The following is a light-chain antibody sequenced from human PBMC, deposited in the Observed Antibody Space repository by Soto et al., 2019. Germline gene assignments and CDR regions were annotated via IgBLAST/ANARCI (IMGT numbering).Light chain of an antibody. CDR2: DVS. CDR1: QRSSRW. Sequence: EIDIPLPAPTRSPWLQHIGTITFRSSQRSSRWLAWYQQKSGKAPKILIYDVSSLESAAPSRFSGRGSGTEFTLTISSLQREDLATYYGPQSESTPTFGPGTKVEIK. CDR3: PQSESTPT. J-gene: IGKJ1*01. V-gene: IGKV1-5*01.